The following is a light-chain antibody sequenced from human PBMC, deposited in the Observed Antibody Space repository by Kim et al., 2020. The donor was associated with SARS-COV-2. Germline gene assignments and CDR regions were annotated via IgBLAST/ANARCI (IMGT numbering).Light chain of an antibody. CDR2: DND. J-gene: IGLJ3*02. V-gene: IGLV1-51*01. CDR1: RSTIGNNY. CDR3: GTWDSSLSAVV. Sequence: GQKVTISCSGRRSTIGNNYVSWLQQRPGTAPKVLIYDNDKRPSGIPDRFSGSRSGTSATLGITGLQTGDEAHYYCGTWDSSLSAVVFGGGTKVTVL.